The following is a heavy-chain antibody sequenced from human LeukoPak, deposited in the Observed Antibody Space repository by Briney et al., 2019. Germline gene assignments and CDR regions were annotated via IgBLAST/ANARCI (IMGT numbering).Heavy chain of an antibody. J-gene: IGHJ5*02. D-gene: IGHD4-17*01. CDR1: GYTFTSYG. V-gene: IGHV1-18*01. CDR3: AREGSAVTTYNWFDP. Sequence: ASVKVSCKASGYTFTSYGISWVRRAPGQGLEWMGWISAYNGNTNYAQKLQGRVTMTTDTSTSTAYMVLSSLRSENTAVYYCAREGSAVTTYNWFDPWGQGTLVTVSS. CDR2: ISAYNGNT.